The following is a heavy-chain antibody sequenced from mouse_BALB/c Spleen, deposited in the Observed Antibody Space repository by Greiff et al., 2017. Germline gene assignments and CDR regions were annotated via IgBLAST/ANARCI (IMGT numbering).Heavy chain of an antibody. Sequence: EVQGVESGGGLVKPGGSLKLSCAASGFTFSDYYMYWVRQTPEKRLEWVATISDGGSYTYYPDSVKGRFTISRDNAKNNLYLQMSSLKSEDTAMYYCARGGPYGNYEAWFAYWGQGTLVTVSA. V-gene: IGHV5-4*02. CDR1: GFTFSDYY. D-gene: IGHD2-1*01. CDR2: ISDGGSYT. CDR3: ARGGPYGNYEAWFAY. J-gene: IGHJ3*01.